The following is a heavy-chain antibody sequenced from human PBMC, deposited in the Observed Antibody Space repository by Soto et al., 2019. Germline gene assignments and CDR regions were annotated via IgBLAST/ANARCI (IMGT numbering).Heavy chain of an antibody. D-gene: IGHD6-19*01. V-gene: IGHV4-59*01. Sequence: LSETLSLTCTVSGGSISSYYWSWIRQPPGKGLEWIGYIYYSGSTNYNPSLKSRVTISVDTSKNQFSLKLSSVTAADTAVYYCARDSPYSSGCYNWLDPWGQGTLVTVSS. J-gene: IGHJ5*02. CDR2: IYYSGST. CDR1: GGSISSYY. CDR3: ARDSPYSSGCYNWLDP.